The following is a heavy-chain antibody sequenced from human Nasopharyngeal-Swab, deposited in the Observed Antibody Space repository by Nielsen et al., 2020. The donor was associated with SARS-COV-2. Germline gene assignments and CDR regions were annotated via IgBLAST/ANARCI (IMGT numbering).Heavy chain of an antibody. CDR1: GYTFNTYY. CDR2: LDPTNGGT. J-gene: IGHJ6*02. D-gene: IGHD1-1*01. Sequence: ASVKVSCKASGYTFNTYYMHWVRQVPGQGLEWMGVLDPTNGGTTNAQRFQGRVTMTRDTSTTTVYMEVSSLRSDDTAVYYCGRGGPGTTSSYYSHYGMDVWGQGTTVTVSS. CDR3: GRGGPGTTSSYYSHYGMDV. V-gene: IGHV1-46*02.